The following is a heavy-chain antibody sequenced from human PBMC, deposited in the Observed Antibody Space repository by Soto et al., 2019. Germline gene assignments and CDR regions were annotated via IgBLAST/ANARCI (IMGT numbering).Heavy chain of an antibody. V-gene: IGHV4-30-4*01. CDR1: GGAISSGDYY. J-gene: IGHJ6*02. CDR3: ARPSPVVTDV. Sequence: QVQLQEAGPGLVKPSQTMSLTGTVSGGAISSGDYYWSWIRTPPGKGLEGIGYIYYSGSTYYKPSLKSRVTISVDTSKNQFSLKLSSVNAADTAVYYCARPSPVVTDVWGQGTTGTVSS. CDR2: IYYSGST. D-gene: IGHD5-18*01.